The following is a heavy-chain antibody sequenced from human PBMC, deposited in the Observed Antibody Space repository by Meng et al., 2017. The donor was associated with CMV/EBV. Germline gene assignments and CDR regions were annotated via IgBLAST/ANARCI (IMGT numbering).Heavy chain of an antibody. J-gene: IGHJ6*02. CDR3: ATARGYSSSWHAEDYYGMDV. CDR2: IYYSGST. V-gene: IGHV4-59*01. CDR1: GGSISSYY. Sequence: SETLSLTCTVSGGSISSYYWSWIRQPPGKGLEWIGYIYYSGSTNYNPSLKSRVTISVDTSKNQFSLKLSSVTAADTAVYYCATARGYSSSWHAEDYYGMDVWGQGTTVTVSS. D-gene: IGHD6-13*01.